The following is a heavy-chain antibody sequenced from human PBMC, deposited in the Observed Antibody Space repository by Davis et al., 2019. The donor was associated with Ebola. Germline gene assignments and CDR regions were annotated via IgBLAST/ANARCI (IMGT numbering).Heavy chain of an antibody. CDR1: SATFSSYA. D-gene: IGHD4-17*01. Sequence: SAQIFCYASSATFSSYATSWLRQAPGQGLEWMGGIIPIFGTANYAQKFQGRVTITADESTSKAYMELSSLRSEDTAVYYCARPTTVTARGDFDYWGQGTLVTVSS. CDR3: ARPTTVTARGDFDY. J-gene: IGHJ4*02. CDR2: IIPIFGTA. V-gene: IGHV1-69*13.